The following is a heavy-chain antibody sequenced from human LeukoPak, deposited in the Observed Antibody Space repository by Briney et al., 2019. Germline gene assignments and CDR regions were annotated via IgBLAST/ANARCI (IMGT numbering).Heavy chain of an antibody. CDR3: AREIGGYSYGYANYYYYMDV. J-gene: IGHJ6*03. CDR1: GFTFDDYG. V-gene: IGHV3-20*04. D-gene: IGHD5-18*01. Sequence: GGSLRLSCAASGFTFDDYGMSWVRQAPGKGLEWVSGINWNGGSTGYADSVKGRFTISRDNAKNSLYLQMNSLRAEDTALYYCAREIGGYSYGYANYYYYMDVWGKGTTVTVSS. CDR2: INWNGGST.